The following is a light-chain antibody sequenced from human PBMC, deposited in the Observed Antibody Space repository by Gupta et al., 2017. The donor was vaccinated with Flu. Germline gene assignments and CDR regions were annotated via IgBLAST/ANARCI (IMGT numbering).Light chain of an antibody. V-gene: IGLV2-14*01. CDR2: EVN. J-gene: IGLJ3*02. CDR1: SSDIGFENY. Sequence: HSALTQPASVSGSPGQSIIISCPGTSSDIGFENYISWYQQPPGKAPKLLIFEVNNRAAGISSRFSGSKSDNTASLTISGLQTEDEADYYCSSFTDTNARVFGGGTKVTVL. CDR3: SSFTDTNARV.